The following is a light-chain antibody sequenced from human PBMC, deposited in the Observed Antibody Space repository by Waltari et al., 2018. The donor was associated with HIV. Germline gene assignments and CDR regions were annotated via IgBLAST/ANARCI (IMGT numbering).Light chain of an antibody. V-gene: IGKV1-NL1*01. CDR3: QQYDRTPWT. CDR2: AAS. CDR1: QDITSS. Sequence: DIEMTQSPSSLSASVGDTVNITCRTSQDITSSLAWYQQKAGKAPNLLLYAASRLESGVPSRFSGSGSGTDYTLTINSLQSEDFATYYCQQYDRTPWTFGQGTKVEIK. J-gene: IGKJ1*01.